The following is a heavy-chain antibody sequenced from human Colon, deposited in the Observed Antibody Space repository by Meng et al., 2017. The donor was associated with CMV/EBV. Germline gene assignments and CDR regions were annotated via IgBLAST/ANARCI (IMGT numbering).Heavy chain of an antibody. CDR2: IKEDGSTK. CDR1: GFTFTRHW. Sequence: GESLKISCVASGFTFTRHWMIWVRQPPGKGLEWVANIKEDGSTKLYVDSVKGRFTISRDNSKNSLFLQMNSLRVEDTAVYYCARDPSFITISGDLIYGLDVWGQGTTVTVSS. D-gene: IGHD3-3*01. CDR3: ARDPSFITISGDLIYGLDV. J-gene: IGHJ6*02. V-gene: IGHV3-7*01.